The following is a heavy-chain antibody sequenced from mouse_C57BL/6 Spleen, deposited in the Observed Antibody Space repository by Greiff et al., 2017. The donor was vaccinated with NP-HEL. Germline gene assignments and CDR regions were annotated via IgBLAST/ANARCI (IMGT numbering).Heavy chain of an antibody. CDR2: IDPSDSYT. CDR3: ARRYYGSSYGYAMDY. D-gene: IGHD1-1*01. CDR1: GYTFTSYW. Sequence: QVQLQQPGAELVMPGASVKLSCKASGYTFTSYWMHWVKQRPGQGLEWIGEIDPSDSYTNYNQKFKGKSTLTVDKSSSTAYMQLSSLTSEDSAVYYCARRYYGSSYGYAMDYWGHGTSVTVSS. J-gene: IGHJ4*01. V-gene: IGHV1-69*01.